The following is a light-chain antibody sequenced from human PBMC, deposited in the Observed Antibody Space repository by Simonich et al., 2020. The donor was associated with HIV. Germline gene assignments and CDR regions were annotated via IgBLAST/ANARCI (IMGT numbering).Light chain of an antibody. CDR3: QSYDISNHWV. J-gene: IGLJ3*02. Sequence: NFMLTQPHSVSESPGKTVTISCTRSSGSIASNYVQWYQQRPGRAPTPVIYEDNQRPSGVPDRFSGAIDSSSNSASLTISGLKTEDEADYYCQSYDISNHWVFGGGTKLTVL. V-gene: IGLV6-57*03. CDR2: EDN. CDR1: SGSIASNY.